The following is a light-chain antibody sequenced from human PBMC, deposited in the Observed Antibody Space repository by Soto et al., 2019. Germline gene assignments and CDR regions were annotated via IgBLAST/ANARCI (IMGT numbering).Light chain of an antibody. CDR2: DVN. Sequence: QSALTQPRSVSGSPGQSVTISCTGTSSDVGGYNYVSWYQQHPGKAPKLMIYDVNKRPSGVPDRFSGSKSGNTASLTISGLQAEDEADYYCSSYTSSSIVVFGGGTKLTVL. CDR3: SSYTSSSIVV. J-gene: IGLJ2*01. V-gene: IGLV2-11*01. CDR1: SSDVGGYNY.